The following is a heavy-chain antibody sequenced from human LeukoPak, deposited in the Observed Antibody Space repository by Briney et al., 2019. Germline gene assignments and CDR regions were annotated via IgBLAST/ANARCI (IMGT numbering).Heavy chain of an antibody. D-gene: IGHD3-22*01. J-gene: IGHJ4*02. V-gene: IGHV3-7*01. CDR1: GFTFSNYW. CDR3: AREGESSGYYSDY. CDR2: IKHDGSDK. Sequence: GGSLRLSCAASGFTFSNYWMTWARQTPGKGLEWVANIKHDGSDKYYVDSVKGRFTISRDNAKNSLYLQMNSLRAEDTAVYYCAREGESSGYYSDYWGQGTLVTVSS.